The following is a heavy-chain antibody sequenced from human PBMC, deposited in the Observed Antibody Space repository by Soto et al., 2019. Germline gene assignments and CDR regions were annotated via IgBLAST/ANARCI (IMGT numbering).Heavy chain of an antibody. CDR3: ARARGSYAAEYFQH. J-gene: IGHJ1*01. V-gene: IGHV4-61*01. CDR2: IYYSGST. CDR1: GGSVSSGSYY. D-gene: IGHD1-26*01. Sequence: QVQLQESGPGLVKPSETLSLTCTVSGGSVSSGSYYWSWIRQPPGKGLEWIGYIYYSGSTNYNPSLKSRVTISVDTSKNQFSLKLSSVTAADTAVYYCARARGSYAAEYFQHWGQGTLVTVSS.